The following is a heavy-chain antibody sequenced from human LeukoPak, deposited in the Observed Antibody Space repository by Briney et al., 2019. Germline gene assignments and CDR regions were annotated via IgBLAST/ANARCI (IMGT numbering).Heavy chain of an antibody. CDR1: GGTFSSYA. Sequence: SVKVSCKASGGTFSSYAISWVRQAPGQGLEWMGRIIPILGIANYAQKFQGRVTITADKSTSTAYMELSSLRSEDTAVYYCAREYSSSPPSYYYGMDVWGQGTTVTVSS. D-gene: IGHD6-6*01. J-gene: IGHJ6*02. CDR3: AREYSSSPPSYYYGMDV. V-gene: IGHV1-69*04. CDR2: IIPILGIA.